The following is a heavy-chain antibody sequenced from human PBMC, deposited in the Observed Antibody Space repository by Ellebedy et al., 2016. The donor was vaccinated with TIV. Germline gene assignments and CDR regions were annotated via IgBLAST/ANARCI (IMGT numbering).Heavy chain of an antibody. V-gene: IGHV4-4*07. CDR3: ARWKEWEGSFDI. D-gene: IGHD1-26*01. CDR1: GGSMSGYY. J-gene: IGHJ3*02. CDR2: IYSSGTT. Sequence: SETLSLTCTVSGGSMSGYYWSWIRQSAGKGLEWIGRIYSSGTTNYNPSFKSRVTMSVDTSKNQFSLKLNSVTAADTAVYYCARWKEWEGSFDIWGQGTMVTVSS.